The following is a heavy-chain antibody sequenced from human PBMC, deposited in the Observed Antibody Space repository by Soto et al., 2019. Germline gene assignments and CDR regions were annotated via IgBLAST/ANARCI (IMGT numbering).Heavy chain of an antibody. CDR1: GGSISSGGYS. J-gene: IGHJ5*02. Sequence: SETLSLTCAVSGGSISSGGYSWSWIRQPPGKGLEWIGYIYHSGSTYYNPSLKSRVTISVDGSKNQFSLKLSSVTAADTAVYYCARVGVLRWFDPWGQGTLVTVSS. V-gene: IGHV4-30-2*01. CDR2: IYHSGST. D-gene: IGHD3-10*01. CDR3: ARVGVLRWFDP.